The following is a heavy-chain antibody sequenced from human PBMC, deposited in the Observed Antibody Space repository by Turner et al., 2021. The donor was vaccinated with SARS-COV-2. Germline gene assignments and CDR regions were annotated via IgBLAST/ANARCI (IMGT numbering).Heavy chain of an antibody. Sequence: VQPGGSLRLSCAASGFIFSSYVMSWVRQAPGKGLEWVSGISGSGGSTYYADSVKGRFTISRDNSKNTLYLQMNSLRAEDTAVYYCAKAQLGYYLGVDYWGQGTLVTVSS. CDR2: ISGSGGST. CDR1: GFIFSSYV. CDR3: AKAQLGYYLGVDY. D-gene: IGHD3-3*01. V-gene: IGHV3-23*01. J-gene: IGHJ4*02.